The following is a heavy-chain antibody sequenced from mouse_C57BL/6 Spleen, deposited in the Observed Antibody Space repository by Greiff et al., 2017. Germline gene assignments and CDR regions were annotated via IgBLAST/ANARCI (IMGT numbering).Heavy chain of an antibody. CDR2: INPYNGGT. Sequence: VQLKESGPVLVKPGASVKMSCKASGYTFTDYYMNWVKQSHGKSLEWIGVINPYNGGTSYNQKFKGKATLTVDKASSTAYMELNSLTSEDSAVYYCARWDYDRGGDYWGQGTTLTVSS. CDR1: GYTFTDYY. D-gene: IGHD2-4*01. J-gene: IGHJ2*01. V-gene: IGHV1-19*01. CDR3: ARWDYDRGGDY.